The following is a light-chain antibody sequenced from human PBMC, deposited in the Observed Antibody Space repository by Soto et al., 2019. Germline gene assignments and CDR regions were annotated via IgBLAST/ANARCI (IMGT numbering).Light chain of an antibody. V-gene: IGKV3-20*01. Sequence: EIVLTQSPGTLSLSPCERATLSCIASQSVSNNYLAWYQQKPGQAPRLLIYGASNRATGIPDRFSGSGSGTDFTLTISRLEPEDFAVYYCKQYGSSGKFGQGTKVDIK. CDR3: KQYGSSGK. CDR2: GAS. CDR1: QSVSNNY. J-gene: IGKJ1*01.